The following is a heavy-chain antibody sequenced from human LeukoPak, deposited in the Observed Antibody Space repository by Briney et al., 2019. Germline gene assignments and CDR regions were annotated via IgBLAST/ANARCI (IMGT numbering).Heavy chain of an antibody. Sequence: SETLSLTCTVSGGSISSYYWSWIRQPPGKGLEWIGYIYYSGSTNYNPSLKSRVTISVDTSKNQFSLKLSSVTAADTAVYYCARQGYSSGYIDYWGQGNLVTVSS. CDR2: IYYSGST. CDR3: ARQGYSSGYIDY. J-gene: IGHJ4*02. V-gene: IGHV4-59*08. D-gene: IGHD6-19*01. CDR1: GGSISSYY.